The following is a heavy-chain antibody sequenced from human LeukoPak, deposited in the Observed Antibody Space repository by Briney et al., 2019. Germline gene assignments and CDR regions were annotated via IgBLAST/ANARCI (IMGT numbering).Heavy chain of an antibody. V-gene: IGHV3-74*01. Sequence: GGSLRLSCAASGFTFSSYWMHWVRQAPGKWLVWVSRIKSDGSSTSYADSVKGRFTISRDNAKNTLYLQMNSLRADDTAVYYCARGVGSGLCSGSSFDYWGQGTLVTVSS. CDR2: IKSDGSST. D-gene: IGHD1-26*01. CDR1: GFTFSSYW. CDR3: ARGVGSGLCSGSSFDY. J-gene: IGHJ4*02.